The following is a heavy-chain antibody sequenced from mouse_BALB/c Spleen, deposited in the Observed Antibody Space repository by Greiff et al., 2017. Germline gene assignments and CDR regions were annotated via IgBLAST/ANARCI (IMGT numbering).Heavy chain of an antibody. D-gene: IGHD2-3*01. V-gene: IGHV3-2*02. CDR2: ISYSGST. J-gene: IGHJ2*01. CDR1: GYSITSDYA. CDR3: ARGWLLPHFDY. Sequence: EVQLQESGPGLVKPSQSLSLTCTVTGYSITSDYAWNWIRQFPGNKLEWMGYISYSGSTSYNPSLKSRISITRDTSKNQFFLQLNSVTTEDTATYYCARGWLLPHFDYWGQGTTLTVSS.